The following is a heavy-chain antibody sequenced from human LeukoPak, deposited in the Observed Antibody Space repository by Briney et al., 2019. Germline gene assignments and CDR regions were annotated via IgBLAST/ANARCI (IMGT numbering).Heavy chain of an antibody. J-gene: IGHJ4*02. CDR1: GGSITSDY. D-gene: IGHD3-16*01. V-gene: IGHV4-59*08. Sequence: SETLSLTCTVSGGSITSDYWSWIRQPPGKGLEWIGYIYYSGSTNYNPSLKSRVTISVDTSKNQFSLKLSSAIAADTAVYYCARRGRSSSLDYWGQGTLVTVSS. CDR3: ARRGRSSSLDY. CDR2: IYYSGST.